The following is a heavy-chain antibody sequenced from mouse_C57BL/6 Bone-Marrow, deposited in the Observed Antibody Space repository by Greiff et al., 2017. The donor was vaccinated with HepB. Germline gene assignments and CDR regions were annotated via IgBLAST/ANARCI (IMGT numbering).Heavy chain of an antibody. CDR2: ISNGGGST. J-gene: IGHJ4*01. CDR3: ARHGSSGLYAMDY. D-gene: IGHD3-2*02. CDR1: GFTFSDYY. V-gene: IGHV5-12*01. Sequence: DVQLVESGGGLVQPGGSLKLSCAASGFTFSDYYMYWVRQTPEKRLEWVAYISNGGGSTYYPDTVKGRFTISRDNAKNTLYLQMSRLKSEDTAMYYCARHGSSGLYAMDYWGQGTSVTVSS.